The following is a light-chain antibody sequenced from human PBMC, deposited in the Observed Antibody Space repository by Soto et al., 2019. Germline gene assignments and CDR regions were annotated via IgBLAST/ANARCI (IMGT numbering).Light chain of an antibody. Sequence: DIQMTQSPSTLSASVGDRDTITCRASQSISSWLAWYQQKPGKAPKLLIYDASSLESGVPSRFSGSGSETEFILTISSLQPDDFATYNCQQYNSYWPFGQGTIVDIK. CDR2: DAS. CDR1: QSISSW. J-gene: IGKJ1*01. V-gene: IGKV1-5*01. CDR3: QQYNSYWP.